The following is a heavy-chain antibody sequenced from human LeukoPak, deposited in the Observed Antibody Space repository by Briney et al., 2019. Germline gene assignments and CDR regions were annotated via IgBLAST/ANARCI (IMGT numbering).Heavy chain of an antibody. CDR3: ARDYGAYYDILTGHSGAFDI. CDR2: IIPIFGTA. Sequence: SVKVSCKASGGTFSSYAISWVRQAPGQGLEWMGGIIPIFGTANYAQKFQGRVTITADESTSTAYMELSSLSSEDTAVYYCARDYGAYYDILTGHSGAFDIWGQGTMVTVSS. J-gene: IGHJ3*02. CDR1: GGTFSSYA. D-gene: IGHD3-9*01. V-gene: IGHV1-69*13.